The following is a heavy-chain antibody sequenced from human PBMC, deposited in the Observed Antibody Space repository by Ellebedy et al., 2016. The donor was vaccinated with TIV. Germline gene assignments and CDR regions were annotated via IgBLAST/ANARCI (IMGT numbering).Heavy chain of an antibody. V-gene: IGHV3-23*01. CDR2: IRGSGGYT. J-gene: IGHJ4*02. Sequence: GGSLRLSCAASGFTFSTYAMSWVRQAPGKGLEWVSVIRGSGGYTYYADSVKGRFTISRDNSKNTLYLQMNSLRAEDTAVYYCARTDRLAAGDYYFDYWGQGTLVTVSS. CDR1: GFTFSTYA. CDR3: ARTDRLAAGDYYFDY. D-gene: IGHD6-13*01.